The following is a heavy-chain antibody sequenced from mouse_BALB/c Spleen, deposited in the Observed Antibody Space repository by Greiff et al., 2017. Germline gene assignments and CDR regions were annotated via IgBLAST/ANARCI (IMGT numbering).Heavy chain of an antibody. CDR1: GYTFTSYW. V-gene: IGHV1-69*02. D-gene: IGHD2-1*01. Sequence: VQLQQPGAELVKPGAPVKLSCKASGYTFTSYWMNWVKQRPGRGLEWIGRIDPSDSETHYNQKFKDKATLTVDKSSSTAYIQLSSLTSEDSAVYYCARDGNLAYWGQGTLVTVSA. CDR2: IDPSDSET. J-gene: IGHJ3*01. CDR3: ARDGNLAY.